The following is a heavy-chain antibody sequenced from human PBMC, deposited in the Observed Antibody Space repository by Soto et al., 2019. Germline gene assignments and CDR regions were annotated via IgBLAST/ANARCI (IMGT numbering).Heavy chain of an antibody. CDR2: IISSSTTI. CDR1: GFTVSTYS. D-gene: IGHD3-9*01. V-gene: IGHV3-48*01. CDR3: ARSGSYDILSGYSPNYYYYYMDV. J-gene: IGHJ6*03. Sequence: PGGSLRISCAACGFTVSTYSMNWVRQAPGKGLEWVSFIISSSTTIYYADSVKGRFTISRDNAKNSLYLQMNSLRAEDTAVYYSARSGSYDILSGYSPNYYYYYMDVRGKGTTVTVSS.